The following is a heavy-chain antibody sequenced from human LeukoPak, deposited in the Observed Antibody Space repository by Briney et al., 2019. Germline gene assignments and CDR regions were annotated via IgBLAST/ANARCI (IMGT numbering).Heavy chain of an antibody. CDR2: INPDGSST. CDR3: ATISFLEWLH. J-gene: IGHJ4*02. V-gene: IGHV3-74*01. Sequence: GGSLRLSCAASGFTFRSYWMHWVRQAPGKGLVWVSRINPDGSSTNYADSVKGRFTISRDNAKNTLYLQMNSLRAEDTAVYYCATISFLEWLHWGQGTLVTVSS. D-gene: IGHD3-3*01. CDR1: GFTFRSYW.